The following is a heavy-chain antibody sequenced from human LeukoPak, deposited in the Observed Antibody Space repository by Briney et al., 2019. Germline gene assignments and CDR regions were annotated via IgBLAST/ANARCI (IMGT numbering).Heavy chain of an antibody. CDR1: GFSYSNSA. Sequence: SVEVSCRASGFSYSNSAMQGVRHARGQRLEWIGWIVVGSGNTNYAKKVQERVTMTRDKSTSTAYMELSSLTSDDTAVYYCAADNQQITVWGQGTLVTVSS. D-gene: IGHD5-24*01. CDR3: AADNQQITV. J-gene: IGHJ4*02. V-gene: IGHV1-58*02. CDR2: IVVGSGNT.